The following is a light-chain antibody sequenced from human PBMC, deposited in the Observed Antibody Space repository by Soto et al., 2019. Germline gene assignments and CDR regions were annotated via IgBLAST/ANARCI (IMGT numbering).Light chain of an antibody. V-gene: IGLV2-14*01. CDR2: EVI. J-gene: IGLJ3*02. CDR3: ASYTSSNTWV. CDR1: SSDVGGYNF. Sequence: QSALTQPASVSGSPGQSITISCTGASSDVGGYNFVSWYQQHPGKAPKLMIYEVINRPSGASNRFSGSKSGNTASLTISGLQAEDEADYYCASYTSSNTWVFGGGTQLTVL.